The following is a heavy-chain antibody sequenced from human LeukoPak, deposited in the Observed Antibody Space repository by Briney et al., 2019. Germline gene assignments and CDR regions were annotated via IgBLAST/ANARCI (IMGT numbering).Heavy chain of an antibody. CDR1: GGSFSGYY. J-gene: IGHJ5*02. D-gene: IGHD2-2*01. CDR2: INHSGST. V-gene: IGHV4-34*01. CDR3: ARGGNVVVPAARDFDP. Sequence: PSETLSLTCAVYGGSFSGYYWSWIRQPPGKGLEWIGEINHSGSTNYNPSLKSRVTISVDTSKNQFSLKLSSVTAADTAVYYCARGGNVVVPAARDFDPWGQGTLVTVSS.